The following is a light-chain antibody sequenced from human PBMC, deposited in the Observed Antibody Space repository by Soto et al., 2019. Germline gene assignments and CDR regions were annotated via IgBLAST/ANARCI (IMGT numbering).Light chain of an antibody. J-gene: IGKJ1*01. CDR2: GVS. Sequence: EIVLTQSPATLSLSPGVRATLSCRASQSINYYLAWYQQKPGQAPRLLIYGVSSRATGVPDRFSGSGSGTDFTLTISSLQPEDFATYYCQQSYSTPPTFGQGTKVDI. CDR3: QQSYSTPPT. V-gene: IGKV3-11*01. CDR1: QSINYY.